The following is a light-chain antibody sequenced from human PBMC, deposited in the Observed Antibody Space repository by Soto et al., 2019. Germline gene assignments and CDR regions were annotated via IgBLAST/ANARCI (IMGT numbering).Light chain of an antibody. CDR1: QSVSSSY. V-gene: IGKV3-20*01. J-gene: IGKJ2*01. CDR2: GAS. CDR3: QQYSSSPQT. Sequence: EIVLTQSPGTLSLSPGERATLSCRASQSVSSSYLAWYQQRPGQAPRLLIYGASSRATDIPDRFSGSGSGTDFTLTISRLEPEDFAVYYCQQYSSSPQTFGKGTKLEIK.